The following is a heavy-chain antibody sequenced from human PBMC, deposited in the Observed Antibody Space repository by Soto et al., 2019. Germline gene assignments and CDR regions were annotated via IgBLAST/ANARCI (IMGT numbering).Heavy chain of an antibody. Sequence: GGSLRLSCAASGFTFDDYAMHWVRQAPGKGLEWVSGISWNSGSIGYADSVKGRFTISRDNAKNSLYLQMNSLRAEDTALYYCAKVAEPYYYYMDVWGKGTTVTVSS. D-gene: IGHD1-26*01. J-gene: IGHJ6*03. CDR1: GFTFDDYA. CDR2: ISWNSGSI. V-gene: IGHV3-9*01. CDR3: AKVAEPYYYYMDV.